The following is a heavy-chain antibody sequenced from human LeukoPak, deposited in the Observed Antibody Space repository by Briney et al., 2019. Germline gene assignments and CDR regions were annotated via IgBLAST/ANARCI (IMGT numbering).Heavy chain of an antibody. J-gene: IGHJ3*02. CDR2: IYSGGNT. Sequence: QTGGSLRLSCAASGFTVSTNYMSWVRQAPGKGLEWVSVIYSGGNTYYADSVKGRFTISRDSSKNTLYLQMNSLRAEDTAVYYCARESRGHTTGYNGAFDIWGQGTTVTVSS. D-gene: IGHD1-1*01. V-gene: IGHV3-53*01. CDR1: GFTVSTNY. CDR3: ARESRGHTTGYNGAFDI.